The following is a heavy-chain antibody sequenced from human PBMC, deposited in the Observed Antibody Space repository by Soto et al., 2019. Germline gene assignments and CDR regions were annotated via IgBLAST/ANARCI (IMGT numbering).Heavy chain of an antibody. CDR3: ARDLSPQDLRLGEFELDY. D-gene: IGHD3-16*01. V-gene: IGHV1-46*01. CDR2: INPSGGST. CDR1: GYTFTSYC. J-gene: IGHJ4*02. Sequence: GASVKVSCKASGYTFTSYCTHWVRQAPGQGLEWMGIINPSGGSTSYAQKFQGRVTMTRDTSTSTVYMELSSLRSEDTAVYYCARDLSPQDLRLGEFELDYWGQGTLVTVSS.